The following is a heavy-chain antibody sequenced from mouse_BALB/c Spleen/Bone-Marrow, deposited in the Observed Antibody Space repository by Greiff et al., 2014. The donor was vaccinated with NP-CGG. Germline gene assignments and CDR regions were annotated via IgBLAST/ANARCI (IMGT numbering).Heavy chain of an antibody. CDR2: ITRGGNT. Sequence: EVQVVESGGGLAKPGGSLKLSCAASGFTFSSYAMSWVRQTPEKRLEWVASITRGGNTYYPDSVKGRFTISRDNARDILYLQMSSLRSEDTAMYYCARGEIYYYGSTHYFDYWGQGTTLTVSS. CDR1: GFTFSSYA. J-gene: IGHJ2*01. D-gene: IGHD1-1*01. CDR3: ARGEIYYYGSTHYFDY. V-gene: IGHV5-6-5*01.